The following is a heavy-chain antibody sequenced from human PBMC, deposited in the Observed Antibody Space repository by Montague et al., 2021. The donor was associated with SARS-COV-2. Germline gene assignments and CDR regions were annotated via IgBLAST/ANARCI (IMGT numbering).Heavy chain of an antibody. CDR1: GFTFNKYS. D-gene: IGHD5/OR15-5a*01. CDR3: ARAHSGSYSVGGDAFDL. V-gene: IGHV3-21*01. CDR2: ISTSSLYI. J-gene: IGHJ3*01. Sequence: SLRLSCAASGFTFNKYSMNWVRQAPGKGLEWVSSISTSSLYIYYTDSXXGRFTVARANAKNSVFLEMNSLRVEGTAVYYCARAHSGSYSVGGDAFDLWGRGTLVTVSS.